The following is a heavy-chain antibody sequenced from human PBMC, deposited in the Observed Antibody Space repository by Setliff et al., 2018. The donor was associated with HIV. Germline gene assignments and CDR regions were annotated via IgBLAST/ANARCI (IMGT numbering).Heavy chain of an antibody. Sequence: SETLSLTCTVSGGSISSSSYYWGWIRQPPGKGLEWIGSIYYSGSTYYNPSLKSRVTISVDTSKNQFSLKLSSVTAADTAVYYCASPGGDSSGWTRGFDYWGQGTLVTVS. CDR2: IYYSGST. CDR3: ASPGGDSSGWTRGFDY. D-gene: IGHD6-19*01. J-gene: IGHJ4*02. CDR1: GGSISSSSYY. V-gene: IGHV4-39*01.